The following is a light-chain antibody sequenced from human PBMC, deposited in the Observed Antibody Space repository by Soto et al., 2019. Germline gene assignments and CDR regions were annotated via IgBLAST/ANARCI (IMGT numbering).Light chain of an antibody. Sequence: IQMTQSPSSLSASVGDSVTITCQASQAIGNYLNWYQQRPGKAPNLLIYDASNLETGVPSRFSGNGSGTEFALTISSLHPEDIATYYCQQYDKLPLSCGGGTRVE. CDR3: QQYDKLPLS. CDR2: DAS. CDR1: QAIGNY. V-gene: IGKV1-33*01. J-gene: IGKJ4*01.